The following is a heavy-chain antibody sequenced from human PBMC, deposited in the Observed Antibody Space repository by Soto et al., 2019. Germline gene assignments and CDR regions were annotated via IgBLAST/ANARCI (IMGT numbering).Heavy chain of an antibody. CDR2: IDWDDDK. V-gene: IGHV2-70*04. CDR1: GFSLSTSGMR. J-gene: IGHJ3*02. Sequence: PTLVNPTQTLTLTCTFSGFSLSTSGMRVSWIRQPPGKALEWLARIDWDDDKFYSTSLKTRLTISKDTSKNQVVLTMTNMDPVDTATYYCARSRLLWFGELAHDAFDIWGQGTMVTVSS. D-gene: IGHD3-10*01. CDR3: ARSRLLWFGELAHDAFDI.